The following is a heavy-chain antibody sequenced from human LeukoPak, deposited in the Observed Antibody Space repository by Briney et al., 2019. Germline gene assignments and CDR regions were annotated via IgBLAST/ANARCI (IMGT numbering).Heavy chain of an antibody. Sequence: SETLSLTCTVSGGSISSRSYYWGWIRQPPGKGLEWIGSISYSGSTDYNASLKSRVTISVDTSKNQFSLKLSSVTAADTAVYYCARDRDEGFDLWGRGTRVTVSS. J-gene: IGHJ2*01. CDR3: ARDRDEGFDL. V-gene: IGHV4-39*07. CDR2: ISYSGST. CDR1: GGSISSRSYY.